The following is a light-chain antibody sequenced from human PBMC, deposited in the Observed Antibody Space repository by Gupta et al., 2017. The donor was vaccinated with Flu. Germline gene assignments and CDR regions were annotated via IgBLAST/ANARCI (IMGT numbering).Light chain of an antibody. Sequence: VSLPCSGGSSSIGSATVDWYQQVPGMAPKLLIFANNQRPAGVPGRFSGSKSGTSASLAISGLQPDDEADYYCATWIDALSGPVFGGGTKLVVL. V-gene: IGLV1-44*01. CDR3: ATWIDALSGPV. J-gene: IGLJ2*01. CDR2: ANN. CDR1: SSSIGSAT.